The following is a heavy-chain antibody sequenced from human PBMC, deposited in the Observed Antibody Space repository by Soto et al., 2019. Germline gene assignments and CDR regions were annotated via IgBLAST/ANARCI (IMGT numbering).Heavy chain of an antibody. V-gene: IGHV3-30*18. D-gene: IGHD6-6*01. CDR2: ISYDGSNK. CDR1: GFTFSSYG. CDR3: AKPGEYSSSSGHPNYFDY. Sequence: HPGGSLRLSCAASGFTFSSYGMHWVRQAPGKGLEWVAVISYDGSNKYYADSVKGRFTISRDNSKNTLYLQMNSLRAEDTAVYYCAKPGEYSSSSGHPNYFDYWGQGTLVTVSS. J-gene: IGHJ4*02.